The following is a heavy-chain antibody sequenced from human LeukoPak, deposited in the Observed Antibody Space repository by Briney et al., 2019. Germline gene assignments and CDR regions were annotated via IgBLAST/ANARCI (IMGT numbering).Heavy chain of an antibody. J-gene: IGHJ4*02. CDR1: GYTFTRSN. Sequence: APVRVSCTASGYTFTRSNINRVRQATGQGLEWMGWMNPNSGNTGYAQKFQGRVTITRNTSISTAYMELSSLRSEDTAVYYCARREGGATIEGWGQGTLVTVSS. V-gene: IGHV1-8*03. CDR3: ARREGGATIEG. CDR2: MNPNSGNT. D-gene: IGHD1-26*01.